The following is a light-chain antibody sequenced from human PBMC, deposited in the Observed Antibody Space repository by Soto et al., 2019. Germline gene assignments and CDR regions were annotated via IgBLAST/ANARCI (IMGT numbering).Light chain of an antibody. J-gene: IGKJ1*01. V-gene: IGKV1-39*01. CDR1: QSISRY. CDR2: AAF. CDR3: QQSYSTPLT. Sequence: DIQMTQSPSTLSGSVGDRVTITCRASQSISRYLNWYQQKPGKAPKILIYAAFSLQSGVPSRFSGSGSGTDSTLTISSLQPEDFATYYCQQSYSTPLTFGPGTKVDIK.